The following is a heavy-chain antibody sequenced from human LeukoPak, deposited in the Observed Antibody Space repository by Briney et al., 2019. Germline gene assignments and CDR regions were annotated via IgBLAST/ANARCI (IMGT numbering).Heavy chain of an antibody. J-gene: IGHJ4*01. CDR1: GFTLSSYE. D-gene: IGHD2-21*02. V-gene: IGHV3-74*01. CDR3: ARELPREVTLDY. Sequence: GGSLRLSCAASGFTLSSYEMHWVRQAPGKGLVWVSRINSDGSRTGYADSVKGRFTISRDNAKNTLYLQMNSLRAEDTAIYYCARELPREVTLDYCGHGTLVTVSS. CDR2: INSDGSRT.